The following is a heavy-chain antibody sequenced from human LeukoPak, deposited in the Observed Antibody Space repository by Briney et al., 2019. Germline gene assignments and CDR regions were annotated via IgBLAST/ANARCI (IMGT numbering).Heavy chain of an antibody. CDR1: GFTVSSNY. Sequence: GGSLRLSCAASGFTVSSNYMSWVRQAPGRGLEWVSVIYSGGSTYYADSVKGRFAISRDNSKNTLYLQMNSLRAEDTAVYYCARDPLRTYYYGSGSHYGMDVWGQGTTVTVSS. J-gene: IGHJ6*02. CDR3: ARDPLRTYYYGSGSHYGMDV. CDR2: IYSGGST. D-gene: IGHD3-10*01. V-gene: IGHV3-53*01.